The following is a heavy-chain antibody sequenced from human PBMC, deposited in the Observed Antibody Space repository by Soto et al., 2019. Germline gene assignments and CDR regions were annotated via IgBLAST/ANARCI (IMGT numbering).Heavy chain of an antibody. V-gene: IGHV1-8*01. D-gene: IGHD6-13*01. CDR2: MNPNSGNT. CDR1: GYTLTSYD. J-gene: IGHJ5*02. Sequence: ASVTVSCKASGYTLTSYDINWVRQATGQGLEWMGWMNPNSGNTGYAQKFQGRVTMTRNTSISTAYMELSSLRSEDTAVYYCARERSAAGTGWFDPWGQGTLVTVSS. CDR3: ARERSAAGTGWFDP.